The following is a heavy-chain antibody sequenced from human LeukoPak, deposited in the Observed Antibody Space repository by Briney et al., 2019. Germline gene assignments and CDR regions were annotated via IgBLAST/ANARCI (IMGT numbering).Heavy chain of an antibody. J-gene: IGHJ4*02. V-gene: IGHV1-18*01. Sequence: ASVKVSCKASGYTFTSYGTNWVRQAPGQGLEWMGWISGYKGNTNYAQKLQGRVTMTTDTSTSTAYMELRSLRSDDTAMYYCARFSGYRDYWGQGTLVTVSS. D-gene: IGHD3-10*01. CDR2: ISGYKGNT. CDR3: ARFSGYRDY. CDR1: GYTFTSYG.